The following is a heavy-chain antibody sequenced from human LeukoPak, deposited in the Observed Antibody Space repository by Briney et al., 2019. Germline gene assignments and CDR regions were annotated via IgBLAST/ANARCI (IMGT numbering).Heavy chain of an antibody. CDR2: ISSSSSYT. D-gene: IGHD2-2*01. J-gene: IGHJ3*02. CDR1: GFTFSSYG. CDR3: ARCRSTSCPNDAFDI. Sequence: GRSLRLSCAASGFTFSSYGMHWVRQAPGKGLEWVSYISSSSSYTNYADSVKGRFTISRDNAKNSLYLQMNSLRAEDTAVYYCARCRSTSCPNDAFDIWGQGTMVTVSS. V-gene: IGHV3-21*05.